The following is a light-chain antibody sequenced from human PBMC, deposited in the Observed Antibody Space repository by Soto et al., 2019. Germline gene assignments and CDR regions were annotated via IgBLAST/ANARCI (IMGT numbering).Light chain of an antibody. Sequence: QSVLTQPASVSGSPGQSITISGTGTSSDVGAYNYVSWYQQHPGTAPKLMIYDVSNRPSGISNRFSGSKSGNTASLTISGLQAEDEADYYCSSYTSSTLVFGGGTKLTVL. J-gene: IGLJ2*01. CDR3: SSYTSSTLV. V-gene: IGLV2-14*03. CDR2: DVS. CDR1: SSDVGAYNY.